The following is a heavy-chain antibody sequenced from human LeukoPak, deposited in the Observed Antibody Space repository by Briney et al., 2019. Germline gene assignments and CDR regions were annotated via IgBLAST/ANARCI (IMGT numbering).Heavy chain of an antibody. D-gene: IGHD2-15*01. Sequence: GGSLRLSCAASGLTFSSYAMSWVRQAPGKGLEWVSAISGSGGSTYYADSVKGRFTISRENSKNTLYLQMNSLRAEDTAVCYCAKAGHGKIVATTFDYWGQGTLVTVSS. J-gene: IGHJ4*02. CDR2: ISGSGGST. V-gene: IGHV3-23*01. CDR1: GLTFSSYA. CDR3: AKAGHGKIVATTFDY.